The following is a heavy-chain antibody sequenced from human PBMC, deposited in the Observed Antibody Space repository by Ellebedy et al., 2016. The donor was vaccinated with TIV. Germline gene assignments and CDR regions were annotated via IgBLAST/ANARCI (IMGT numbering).Heavy chain of an antibody. CDR1: GYTLMSYG. Sequence: AASVKVSCKASGYTLMSYGICWVRQAPGQGLEWMGWVSPYDGNTKYAQNFQVRVTMTIDTSTSTGYMELRSLRSDDTAVYYCARGFRYGSGRWPLDHWGQGTLVTVSS. D-gene: IGHD4-23*01. J-gene: IGHJ4*02. CDR3: ARGFRYGSGRWPLDH. CDR2: VSPYDGNT. V-gene: IGHV1-18*01.